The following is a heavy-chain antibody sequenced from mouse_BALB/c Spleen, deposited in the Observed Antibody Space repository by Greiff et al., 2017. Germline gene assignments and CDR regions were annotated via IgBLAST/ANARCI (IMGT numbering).Heavy chain of an antibody. Sequence: EVQRVESGGGLVKPGGSLKLSCAASGFTFSSYAMSWVRQSPEKRLEWVAEISSGGSYTYYPDTVTGRFTISRDNAKNTLYLEMSSLRSEDTAMYYCARYYRYDYWYFEVWGAGTTVTVSS. CDR3: ARYYRYDYWYFEV. CDR1: GFTFSSYA. D-gene: IGHD2-14*01. J-gene: IGHJ1*01. CDR2: ISSGGSYT. V-gene: IGHV5-9-4*01.